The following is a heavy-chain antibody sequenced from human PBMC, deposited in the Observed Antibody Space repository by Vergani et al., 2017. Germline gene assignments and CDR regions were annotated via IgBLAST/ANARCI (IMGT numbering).Heavy chain of an antibody. CDR3: ARASDPRWGDMDV. Sequence: QVQLQQWGAGLLKPSETLSLTCAVYGGSFSGYYWSWIRQPPGKGLEWIGEINHSGSTNYNPSLKSRVTISVDTSKNQFSLKLSSVTAADTAVYYCARASDPRWGDMDVWGKGTTVTVSS. J-gene: IGHJ6*03. V-gene: IGHV4-34*01. D-gene: IGHD3-16*01. CDR2: INHSGST. CDR1: GGSFSGYY.